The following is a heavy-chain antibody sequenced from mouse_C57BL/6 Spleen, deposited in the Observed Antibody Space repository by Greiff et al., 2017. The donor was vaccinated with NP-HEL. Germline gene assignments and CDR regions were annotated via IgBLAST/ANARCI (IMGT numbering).Heavy chain of an antibody. CDR3: AREGSDYYGSSYGWYFDV. CDR2: INYDGSST. D-gene: IGHD1-1*01. Sequence: EVKLMESEGGLVQPGSSMKLSCTASGFTFSDYYMAWVRQVPEKGLEWVANINYDGSSTYYLDSLKSRFIISRDNAKNILYLQMSSLKSEDTATYYCAREGSDYYGSSYGWYFDVWGTGTTVTVSS. CDR1: GFTFSDYY. V-gene: IGHV5-16*01. J-gene: IGHJ1*03.